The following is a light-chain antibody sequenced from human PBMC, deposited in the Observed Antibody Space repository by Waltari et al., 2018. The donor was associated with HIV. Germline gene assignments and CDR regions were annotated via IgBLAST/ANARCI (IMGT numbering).Light chain of an antibody. V-gene: IGKV3-15*01. J-gene: IGKJ2*01. CDR2: RAS. Sequence: EIVMTQYPATLSVSAGESVTLSCRASQSVSINVAWYQQRPGQGLRLLIYRASTRATNVPARFSGGGSGTEFTLSISSLQSEDLAVDYCQQYHNWPPYTFGQGTKL. CDR3: QQYHNWPPYT. CDR1: QSVSIN.